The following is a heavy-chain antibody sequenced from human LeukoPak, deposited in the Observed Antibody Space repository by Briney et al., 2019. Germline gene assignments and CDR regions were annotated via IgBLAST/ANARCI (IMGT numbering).Heavy chain of an antibody. V-gene: IGHV1-3*01. J-gene: IGHJ4*02. CDR1: VYTFTSYA. D-gene: IGHD6-19*01. CDR3: ARSDGSGWYGGFDY. Sequence: ASVKVSCKASVYTFTSYAMYWVRQAPGQRLEWMGWINAGNGNTKYSQKFQGRVTITRDTSASTAYMELSSLRSEDTAVYYCARSDGSGWYGGFDYWGQGTLVTVSS. CDR2: INAGNGNT.